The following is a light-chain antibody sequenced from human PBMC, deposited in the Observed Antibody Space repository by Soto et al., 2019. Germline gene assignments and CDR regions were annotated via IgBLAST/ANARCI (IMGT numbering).Light chain of an antibody. CDR1: RSNIGAGSD. J-gene: IGLJ2*01. Sequence: QSVLTQPPSVSGAPGQRVIISCTGSRSNIGAGSDVQWYQQLPGTAPKLLIYGNSNRPSGVPDRFSGSKSGTSASLAINGLRAEDEADYYCQAYDSSLSGVVFGGGTKVTVL. CDR3: QAYDSSLSGVV. V-gene: IGLV1-40*01. CDR2: GNS.